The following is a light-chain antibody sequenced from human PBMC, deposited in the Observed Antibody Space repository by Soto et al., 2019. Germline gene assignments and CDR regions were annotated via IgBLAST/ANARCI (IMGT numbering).Light chain of an antibody. CDR1: SSSKW. V-gene: IGKV1-5*01. Sequence: DIQMTQSPSTLAASVGDTVTMTCRSSSKWLAWYQKKPGKAPKLLIYDVSNLERGVPPRFSGSTSGAESTLTITGLQPDDLGTYYCQHTTHFTFGQGTKLDIK. CDR2: DVS. J-gene: IGKJ2*01. CDR3: QHTTHFT.